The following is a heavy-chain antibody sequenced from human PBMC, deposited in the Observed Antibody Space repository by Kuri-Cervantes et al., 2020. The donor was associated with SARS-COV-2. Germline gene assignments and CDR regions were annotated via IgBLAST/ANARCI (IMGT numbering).Heavy chain of an antibody. CDR3: ARESPKGDFDY. D-gene: IGHD3-16*01. V-gene: IGHV4-4*09. CDR2: IYTSGST. J-gene: IGHJ4*02. CDR1: GGSISSHY. Sequence: SETLSLTCTVSGGSISSHYWSWIRQPAGKGLEWIGYIYTSGSTNYNPSLKSRVTISVDTSKNQFSLKLSSVTAADTAVYYCARESPKGDFDYWGQGTLVTVSS.